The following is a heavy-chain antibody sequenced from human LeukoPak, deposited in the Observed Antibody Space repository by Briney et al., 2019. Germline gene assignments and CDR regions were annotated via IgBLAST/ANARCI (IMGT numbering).Heavy chain of an antibody. Sequence: GGALRVSRAPSGFTLSDYGMHWVRPPPRRGLGCVSFIWLDGSDKLYAHSLKGRFTLSRDNSKNTIYLHMNSLRGEATAVYYCAKERSAGTEPDYWGQGTLVTVSS. CDR3: AKERSAGTEPDY. V-gene: IGHV3-30*02. CDR2: IWLDGSDK. J-gene: IGHJ4*02. CDR1: GFTLSDYG. D-gene: IGHD3/OR15-3a*01.